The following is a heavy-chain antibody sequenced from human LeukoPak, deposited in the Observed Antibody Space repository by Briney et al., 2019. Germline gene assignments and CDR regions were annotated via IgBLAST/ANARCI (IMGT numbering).Heavy chain of an antibody. CDR1: GGSISSYY. Sequence: SETLSLTCTVSGGSISSYYWSWIRQPPGKGLEWIGYIYYSGSTNYNPSLKSRVTISVDTSKNQFSLKLSSVTAADTAVYYCARQLWFGDHDYFDYWGQGTLVTVSS. J-gene: IGHJ4*02. D-gene: IGHD3-10*01. V-gene: IGHV4-59*12. CDR2: IYYSGST. CDR3: ARQLWFGDHDYFDY.